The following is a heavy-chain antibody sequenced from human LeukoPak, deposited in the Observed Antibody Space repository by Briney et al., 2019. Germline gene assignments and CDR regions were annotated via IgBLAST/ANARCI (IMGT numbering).Heavy chain of an antibody. CDR3: VKAGKGTLGYTTSSGY. V-gene: IGHV3-30*02. CDR1: GFTFSSFG. D-gene: IGHD6-13*01. J-gene: IGHJ4*02. Sequence: GGSLRLSCAASGFTFSSFGMHWVRQAPGKGLEWVAFIRYDGSNEYRADSVKGRFTISRDNSKNTLYLQMDSLRPEDTAVYYCVKAGKGTLGYTTSSGYWGQGTVVTVSS. CDR2: IRYDGSNE.